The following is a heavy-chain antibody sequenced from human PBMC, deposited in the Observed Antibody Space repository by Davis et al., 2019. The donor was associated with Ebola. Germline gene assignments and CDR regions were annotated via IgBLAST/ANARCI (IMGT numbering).Heavy chain of an antibody. CDR1: GGSSSAYH. CDR3: ARFNGEQQLAPFDY. V-gene: IGHV4-34*01. CDR2: IDQHGST. Sequence: MPSETLSLTCAVYGGSSSAYHWRWIRQSPGKGLDWIGEIDQHGSTDYNPSLKSRVTISIDRSKNQFSLKLSSVTAADTAIYYCARFNGEQQLAPFDYWGRGTPVTVSS. J-gene: IGHJ4*01. D-gene: IGHD6-13*01.